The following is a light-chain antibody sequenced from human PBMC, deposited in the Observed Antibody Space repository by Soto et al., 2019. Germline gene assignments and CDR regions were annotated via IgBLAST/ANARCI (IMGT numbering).Light chain of an antibody. CDR1: QSASSTY. J-gene: IGKJ1*01. Sequence: EIVLTQSPGTLSLSPGERATFSCRASQSASSTYLAWYQQKPGQAPRLLIYGASSRATGISDRFSGSGSGTDFTLTISRLEPEDSAVYYCQQYGSSPPTFGQGTKVDIK. CDR3: QQYGSSPPT. V-gene: IGKV3-20*01. CDR2: GAS.